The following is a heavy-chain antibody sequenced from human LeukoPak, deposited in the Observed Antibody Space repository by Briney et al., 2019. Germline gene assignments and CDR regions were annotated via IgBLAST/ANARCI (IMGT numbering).Heavy chain of an antibody. D-gene: IGHD6-13*01. Sequence: PGGSLRLSCAASGFTFSSYAMSWVRQAPGKGLEWVSTISDSGTSTYYADSVKGRFTISRDNSKNTLYLQMNSLRAEDTAVYYCAKDQVIAAAANSDYWGQGTLVTVSS. J-gene: IGHJ4*02. CDR2: ISDSGTST. V-gene: IGHV3-23*01. CDR1: GFTFSSYA. CDR3: AKDQVIAAAANSDY.